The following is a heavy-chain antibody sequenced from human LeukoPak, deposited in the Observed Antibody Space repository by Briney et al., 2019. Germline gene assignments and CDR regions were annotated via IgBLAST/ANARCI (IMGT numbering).Heavy chain of an antibody. CDR1: GGSISSYY. J-gene: IGHJ5*02. Sequence: SETLSLTCTVSGGSISSYYWSWIRQPPGKGLEWIGYIHYSGSTNYNPSLKSRVTISVDTSKNQFSLKLSSVTAADTAVYYCARDSSGYYRGWFDPWGQGTLVTVSS. D-gene: IGHD3-22*01. CDR3: ARDSSGYYRGWFDP. CDR2: IHYSGST. V-gene: IGHV4-59*01.